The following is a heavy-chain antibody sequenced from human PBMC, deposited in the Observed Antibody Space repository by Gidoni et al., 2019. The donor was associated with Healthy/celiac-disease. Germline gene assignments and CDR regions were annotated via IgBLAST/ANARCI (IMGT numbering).Heavy chain of an antibody. CDR3: ARVPAERHAFDI. D-gene: IGHD2-2*01. J-gene: IGHJ3*02. CDR2: IYYSGST. V-gene: IGHV4-59*01. Sequence: QVQLQESGPGLVKPSETLSLTCTVSGGSISSYYWSWIRQPPGKGLEWIGYIYYSGSTNYNPYLKSRVTISVDTSKNQFSLKLSSVTAADTAVYYCARVPAERHAFDIWGQGTMVTVSS. CDR1: GGSISSYY.